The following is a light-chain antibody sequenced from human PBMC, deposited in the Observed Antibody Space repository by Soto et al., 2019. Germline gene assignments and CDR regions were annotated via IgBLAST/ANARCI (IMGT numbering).Light chain of an antibody. CDR1: SSDVGGYDY. CDR3: SSYTTSSSLWL. J-gene: IGLJ3*02. CDR2: DVF. Sequence: QSALTQPASVSGSPGQSITISCTGTSSDVGGYDYVSWYQQHPGKAPKLMIYDVFNRPSGVSTRFSGSKSYNTASLTISGLQAEDEADYYCSSYTTSSSLWLFGGGTKLTVL. V-gene: IGLV2-14*03.